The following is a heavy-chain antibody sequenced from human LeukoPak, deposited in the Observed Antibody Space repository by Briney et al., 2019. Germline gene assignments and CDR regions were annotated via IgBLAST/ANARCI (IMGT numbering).Heavy chain of an antibody. V-gene: IGHV3-48*03. J-gene: IGHJ4*02. CDR3: ARDTITMVRGVIIPYYFDY. Sequence: GGSLRLSCAASGFTFRSYEMNWVRQAPGKGLEWVSYISSSCSTIYYADSVKGRFTISRDNAKNSLYLQMNSLRAEDTAVYYCARDTITMVRGVIIPYYFDYWGQGTLVTVSS. CDR1: GFTFRSYE. CDR2: ISSSCSTI. D-gene: IGHD3-10*01.